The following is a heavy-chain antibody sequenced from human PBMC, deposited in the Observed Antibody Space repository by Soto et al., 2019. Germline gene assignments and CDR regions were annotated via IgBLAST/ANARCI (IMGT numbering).Heavy chain of an antibody. Sequence: PGGSLRLSCAASGFTFSNYWVYWVRQAPGKGLVCVSRISPDGSTTIYADSVKGRFTISRDNAKNTLYLQMNSLRAEDTAVYYCTRDGYYFDGSGYYHNFDYWGQGTLVTVSS. V-gene: IGHV3-74*01. J-gene: IGHJ4*02. CDR2: ISPDGSTT. CDR3: TRDGYYFDGSGYYHNFDY. CDR1: GFTFSNYW. D-gene: IGHD3-22*01.